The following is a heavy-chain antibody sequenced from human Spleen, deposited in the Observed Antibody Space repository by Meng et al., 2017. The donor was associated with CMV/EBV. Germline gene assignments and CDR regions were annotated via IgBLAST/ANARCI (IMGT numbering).Heavy chain of an antibody. CDR2: ISYDGSNK. J-gene: IGHJ4*02. CDR1: GFTFSSYG. CDR3: AKDQAGATSY. V-gene: IGHV3-30*18. D-gene: IGHD1-26*01. Sequence: LSCAASGFTFSSYGMHWVRQAPGKGLEWVAVISYDGSNKYYADSVKGRFTISRDNSKNTLYLQMNSLRAEDTAVYYCAKDQAGATSYWGQGTLVTVSS.